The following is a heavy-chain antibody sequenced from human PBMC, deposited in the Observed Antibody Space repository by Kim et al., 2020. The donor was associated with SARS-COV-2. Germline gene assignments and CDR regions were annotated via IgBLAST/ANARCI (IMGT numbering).Heavy chain of an antibody. CDR2: IYYSGST. CDR3: ARRVVYCSSTSCRPSYFDY. J-gene: IGHJ4*02. D-gene: IGHD2-2*01. V-gene: IGHV4-39*01. Sequence: SETLSLTCTVSGGSISSSSYYWGWIRQPPGKGLEWIGSIYYSGSTYYNPSLKSRVTISVDTSKNQFSLKLSSVTAADTAVYYCARRVVYCSSTSCRPSYFDYWGQGTLVTVSS. CDR1: GGSISSSSYY.